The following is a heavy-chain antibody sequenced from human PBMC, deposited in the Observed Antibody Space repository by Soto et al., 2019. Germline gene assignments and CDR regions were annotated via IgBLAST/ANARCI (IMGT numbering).Heavy chain of an antibody. CDR2: IIPSYDRA. D-gene: IGHD4-17*01. CDR1: GDALKSYA. Sequence: QVLLLQSGGEVKMLGDSVKVSCKAPGDALKSYAISWGRQAPGQGLEYMGGIIPSYDRATYAQKFKGRLTVTADIYTSTVYMELSGLKSEDTAVYFCARDPTNDYGDDTFDYWGQVTKVVVAS. J-gene: IGHJ4*02. V-gene: IGHV1-69*06. CDR3: ARDPTNDYGDDTFDY.